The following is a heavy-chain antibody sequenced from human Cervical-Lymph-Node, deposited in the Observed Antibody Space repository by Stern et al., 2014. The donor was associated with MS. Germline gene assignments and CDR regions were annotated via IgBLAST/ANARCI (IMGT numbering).Heavy chain of an antibody. D-gene: IGHD2-2*01. J-gene: IGHJ1*01. CDR1: GYSFTSYW. V-gene: IGHV5-51*01. CDR3: ARSSDIVVVPAAQTGYFQH. Sequence: VQLGQSGAEVKKPGESLKISCKGSGYSFTSYWIGWVRQMPGKGLEWMGIIYPGDSDTRYSPSFQGQVTISADKSISTAYLQWSSLKASDTAMYYCARSSDIVVVPAAQTGYFQHWGQGTLVTVSS. CDR2: IYPGDSDT.